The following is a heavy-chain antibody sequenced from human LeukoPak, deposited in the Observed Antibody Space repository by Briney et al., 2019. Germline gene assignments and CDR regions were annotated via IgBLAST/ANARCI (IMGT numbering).Heavy chain of an antibody. CDR2: INHSGST. V-gene: IGHV4-34*01. CDR1: GGSFSGYY. D-gene: IGHD6-19*01. Sequence: SETLSLTCAVYGGSFSGYYWSWIRQPPGKRLEWIGEINHSGSTNYNPPLKSRVTISVDTSKNQFSLKLSSVTAADTAVYYCARGRGQWLVTYRYFDYWGQGTLVTVSS. CDR3: ARGRGQWLVTYRYFDY. J-gene: IGHJ4*02.